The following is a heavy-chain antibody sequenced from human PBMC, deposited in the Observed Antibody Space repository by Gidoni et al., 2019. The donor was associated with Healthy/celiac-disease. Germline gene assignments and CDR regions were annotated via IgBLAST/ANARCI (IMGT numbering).Heavy chain of an antibody. CDR3: ARDGYFRYSSGGGGFDP. CDR1: GYTFTSYA. D-gene: IGHD6-19*01. J-gene: IGHJ5*02. V-gene: IGHV1-3*01. CDR2: INAGNGNT. Sequence: QVQLVQSGAEVKKPGASVKVSCKASGYTFTSYAMHWVRQAPGQRLEWMGWINAGNGNTKYSQKFQGRVTITRDTSASTAYMELSSLRSEDTAVYYCARDGYFRYSSGGGGFDPWGQGTLVTVSS.